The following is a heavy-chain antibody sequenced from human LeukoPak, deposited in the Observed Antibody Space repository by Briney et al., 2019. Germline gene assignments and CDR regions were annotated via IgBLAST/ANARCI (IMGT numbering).Heavy chain of an antibody. V-gene: IGHV3-23*01. CDR2: VGGSGTGSIT. CDR3: GKAHHTAMGYIDY. D-gene: IGHD5-18*01. J-gene: IGHJ4*02. Sequence: PGGSLRLSCAASGFSFTTYAMTWVRQAPGKGLEWVSGVGGSGTGSITHSANSVKGLFTISRDISKNPLYLQMNRLRVEYTAVYYCGKAHHTAMGYIDYWGQGTLVTVSS. CDR1: GFSFTTYA.